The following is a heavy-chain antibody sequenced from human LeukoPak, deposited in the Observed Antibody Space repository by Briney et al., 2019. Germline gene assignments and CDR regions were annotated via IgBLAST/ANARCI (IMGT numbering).Heavy chain of an antibody. CDR2: IYSGGT. CDR1: GFTVSSNY. D-gene: IGHD3-10*01. J-gene: IGHJ3*02. CDR3: ARGYYYGSGSFPVAFDI. V-gene: IGHV3-53*01. Sequence: GGSLRLSCAASGFTVSSNYMTWVRQAPGKGLEWVSVIYSGGTYYADSVKGRFTISRDNSKNTLYLQMNSLRAEDTAVYYCARGYYYGSGSFPVAFDIWGQGTMVTVSS.